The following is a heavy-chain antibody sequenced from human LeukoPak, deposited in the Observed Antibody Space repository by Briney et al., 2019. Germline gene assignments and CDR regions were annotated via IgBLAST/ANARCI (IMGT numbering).Heavy chain of an antibody. D-gene: IGHD3-9*01. V-gene: IGHV4-59*01. J-gene: IGHJ4*02. Sequence: SETLSLTCTVSGGSISSFFWSWIRQPPGKGLEWIGYVHSSGSTKYNPSLKSRLIISVDMSKNQFSLKLRSVSVADTAVYYCARLAPGNYDILTGDPKVVFDYWGQGALVTVSS. CDR1: GGSISSFF. CDR3: ARLAPGNYDILTGDPKVVFDY. CDR2: VHSSGST.